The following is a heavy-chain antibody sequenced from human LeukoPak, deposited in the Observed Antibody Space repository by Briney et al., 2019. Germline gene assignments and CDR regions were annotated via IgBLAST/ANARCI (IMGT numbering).Heavy chain of an antibody. D-gene: IGHD4-17*01. V-gene: IGHV3-23*01. J-gene: IGHJ5*02. CDR2: ISGSGGST. Sequence: GGSLRLSCAASGFTFSSYAMSWVRQAPGKGPEWVSAISGSGGSTYYADSVKGRFTISRDNSKNTLYLQMNSLRAEDTAVYYCAKGSGQHDYGDYVPWFDPWGQGTLVTVSS. CDR1: GFTFSSYA. CDR3: AKGSGQHDYGDYVPWFDP.